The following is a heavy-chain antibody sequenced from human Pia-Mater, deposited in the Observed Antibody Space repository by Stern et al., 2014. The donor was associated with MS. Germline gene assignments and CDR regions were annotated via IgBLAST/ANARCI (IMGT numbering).Heavy chain of an antibody. J-gene: IGHJ4*02. CDR3: ARDLAGGAVAGTAPDY. V-gene: IGHV1-18*01. Sequence: VQLVQSGAEVKKPGASVKVSCKASGYPFTSYGINWVRQAPGQGLERMGWISAYNGDTNYAQKLQGRVTMTTDTSTSTAYMELRSLRSDDTAVYYCARDLAGGAVAGTAPDYWGQGTLVTVSS. CDR2: ISAYNGDT. CDR1: GYPFTSYG. D-gene: IGHD6-19*01.